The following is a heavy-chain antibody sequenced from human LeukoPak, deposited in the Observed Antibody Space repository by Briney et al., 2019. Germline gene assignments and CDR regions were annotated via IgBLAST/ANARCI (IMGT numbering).Heavy chain of an antibody. D-gene: IGHD2-2*01. J-gene: IGHJ5*02. V-gene: IGHV2-5*01. Sequence: SGPTLVKPTQTLTLTCTFSGFSLSTSGVGVGWIRQPPGKALEWLALIYWNGDERYSPSLRSRLTITKDTSKNQVVLTMTNMDPVGTATYYCAHCPLGHCSSTSCLNWFDPWGQGTLVTVSS. CDR3: AHCPLGHCSSTSCLNWFDP. CDR1: GFSLSTSGVG. CDR2: IYWNGDE.